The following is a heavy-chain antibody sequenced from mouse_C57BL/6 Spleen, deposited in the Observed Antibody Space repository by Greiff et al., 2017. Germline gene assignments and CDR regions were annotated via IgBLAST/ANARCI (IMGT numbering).Heavy chain of an antibody. J-gene: IGHJ3*01. V-gene: IGHV1-69*01. CDR3: ARTEGIRPPWYAD. CDR2: IDPSDGYT. CDR1: GYTFTSYW. Sequence: QVQLQQSGAELVMPGASVKLSCKASGYTFTSYWMHWVKQRPGHGLEWIGEIDPSDGYTNYNQKFKGKSTLTVDKSSSTAYMQLSSLTSEDSAVYYCARTEGIRPPWYADWGVESLVTVSA.